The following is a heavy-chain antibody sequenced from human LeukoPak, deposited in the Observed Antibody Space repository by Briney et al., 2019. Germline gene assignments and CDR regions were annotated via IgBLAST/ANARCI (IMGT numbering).Heavy chain of an antibody. D-gene: IGHD5-18*01. CDR1: GFTFSSYA. V-gene: IGHV3-30-3*01. CDR3: ARGSRIQLNWFDP. CDR2: ISYDGSNK. J-gene: IGHJ5*02. Sequence: GGSLRLSCAASGFTFSSYAMHWVRQAPGKGLEWVAAISYDGSNKYYADSVKGRFTISRDNSKNTLYLQMNSLRAEDTAVYYCARGSRIQLNWFDPWGQGTLVTVSS.